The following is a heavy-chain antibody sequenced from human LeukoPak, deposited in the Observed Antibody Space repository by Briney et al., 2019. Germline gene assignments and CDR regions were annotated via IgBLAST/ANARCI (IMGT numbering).Heavy chain of an antibody. CDR1: GFTFSSYW. V-gene: IGHV4-39*07. Sequence: GSLRLSCAASGFTFSSYWMSWVRQPPGKGLEWIGSIYYSGSTYYNPSLKSRVTISVDTSKNQFSLKLSSVTAADTAVYYCAREPRSYEGPDAFDIWGQGTMVTVSS. J-gene: IGHJ3*02. CDR3: AREPRSYEGPDAFDI. CDR2: IYYSGST. D-gene: IGHD1-26*01.